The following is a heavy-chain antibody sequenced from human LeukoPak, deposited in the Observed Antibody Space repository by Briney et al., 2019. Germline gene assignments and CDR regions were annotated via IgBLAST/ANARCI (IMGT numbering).Heavy chain of an antibody. J-gene: IGHJ4*02. CDR2: ISYTVTS. CDR1: GGSISTYY. Sequence: ASETLSLTCTVSGGSISTYYWSWIRQPPGKGLEWIGYISYTVTSNYNPSLKSRVTISVDTSKNQFSLKLSSVTAADTAVYYCARVGDWNDLVYWGQGTLVTVSS. V-gene: IGHV4-59*01. D-gene: IGHD1-1*01. CDR3: ARVGDWNDLVY.